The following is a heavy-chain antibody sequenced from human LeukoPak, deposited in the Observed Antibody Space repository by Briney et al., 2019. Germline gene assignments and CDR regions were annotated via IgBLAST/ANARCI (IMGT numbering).Heavy chain of an antibody. CDR3: AKERVRLRWTFDY. CDR2: ISGSGGST. J-gene: IGHJ4*02. CDR1: GFTFSSYA. Sequence: PGASLRVSCAASGFTFSSYAMSWVRQAPGKGLEWVSAISGSGGSTYYADSVKGRFTISRDNSKNTLYLQMNSLRAEDTAVYYCAKERVRLRWTFDYWGQGTLVTVSS. D-gene: IGHD4-23*01. V-gene: IGHV3-23*01.